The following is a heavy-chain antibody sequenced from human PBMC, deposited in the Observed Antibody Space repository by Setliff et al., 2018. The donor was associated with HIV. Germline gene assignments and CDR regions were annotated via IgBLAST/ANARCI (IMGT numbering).Heavy chain of an antibody. V-gene: IGHV1-8*03. CDR3: ATPMFPNYHDNSVPID. Sequence: ASVKVSCKTSGYTFTSYDVHWVRQATGQGLEWMGYLNPKSGDTGSAQRFQDRLTITADTSVSTAYLELGSLRSDDTAVYYCATPMFPNYHDNSVPIDWGQGTPVTVSS. J-gene: IGHJ1*01. D-gene: IGHD3-22*01. CDR2: LNPKSGDT. CDR1: GYTFTSYD.